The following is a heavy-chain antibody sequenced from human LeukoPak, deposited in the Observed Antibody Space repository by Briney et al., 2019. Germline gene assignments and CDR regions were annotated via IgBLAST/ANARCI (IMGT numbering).Heavy chain of an antibody. CDR2: IRFDGSNK. CDR3: AKDQEGENYFDY. Sequence: PGGSLRLSCAASGFTFSSHGMHWVRQAPGKGLEWVAFIRFDGSNKYYADSVKGRFTISRDNSKTTLYLQMNSLRAEDTAVYYCAKDQEGENYFDYWGQGTLVTVSS. CDR1: GFTFSSHG. J-gene: IGHJ4*02. V-gene: IGHV3-30*02.